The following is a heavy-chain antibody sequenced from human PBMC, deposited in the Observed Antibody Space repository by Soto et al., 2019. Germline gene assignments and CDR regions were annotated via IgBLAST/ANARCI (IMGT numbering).Heavy chain of an antibody. Sequence: SLRLSCTASRFTVGDYAISWVRQAPGKGLEWVGLIRGKAYGGTTEYAAPVKGRFTVSRDDSKSIASLQMNGLKTEDTAVYYCSRYVISQKVERRSGPYGLDVWGPGTAVNVSS. V-gene: IGHV3-49*04. CDR1: RFTVGDYA. CDR2: IRGKAYGGTT. D-gene: IGHD3-10*01. CDR3: SRYVISQKVERRSGPYGLDV. J-gene: IGHJ6*01.